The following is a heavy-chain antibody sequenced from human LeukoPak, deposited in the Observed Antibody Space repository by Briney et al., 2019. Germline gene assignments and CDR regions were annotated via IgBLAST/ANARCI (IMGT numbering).Heavy chain of an antibody. J-gene: IGHJ6*02. CDR3: AKDMDGSAFYGMDV. Sequence: GRSLRLSCAASGFTFDDYAMHWVRQAPGKGLEWVSGISWNSGSIGYADSVKGRFTISRDNVKDSLYLQMNSLRAGDTALYYCAKDMDGSAFYGMDVWGQGTTVTVSS. V-gene: IGHV3-9*01. D-gene: IGHD3-10*01. CDR2: ISWNSGSI. CDR1: GFTFDDYA.